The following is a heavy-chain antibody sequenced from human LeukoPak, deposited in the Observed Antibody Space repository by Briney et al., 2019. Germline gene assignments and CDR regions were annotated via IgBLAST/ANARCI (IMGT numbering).Heavy chain of an antibody. V-gene: IGHV1-46*01. Sequence: ASVKVSCKASGYTFTSCYMHWVRQAPGQGLEWMGIINPSGGSTSYAQKFQGRVTMTRDMSTSTVYMELSSLRSEDTAVYYCASNDYGDYGGVGPLDYWGQGTLVTVSS. CDR3: ASNDYGDYGGVGPLDY. D-gene: IGHD4-17*01. CDR1: GYTFTSCY. J-gene: IGHJ4*02. CDR2: INPSGGST.